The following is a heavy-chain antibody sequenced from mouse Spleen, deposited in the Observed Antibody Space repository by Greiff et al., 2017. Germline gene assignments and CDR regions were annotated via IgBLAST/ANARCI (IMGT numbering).Heavy chain of an antibody. V-gene: IGHV5-15*01. CDR2: ISNLAYSI. D-gene: IGHD2-10*01. CDR3: ARAYYGNFDYFDY. Sequence: EVKLVESGGGLVKPGGSLKLSCAASGFTFSDYGMAWVRQAPGKGPEWVAFISNLAYSIYYADTVTGRFTISRENAKNTLYLEMSSLRSEDTAMYYCARAYYGNFDYFDYWGQGTTLTVSS. CDR1: GFTFSDYG. J-gene: IGHJ2*01.